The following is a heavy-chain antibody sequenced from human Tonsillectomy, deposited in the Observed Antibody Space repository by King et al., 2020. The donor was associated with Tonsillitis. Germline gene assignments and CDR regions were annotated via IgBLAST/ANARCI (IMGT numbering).Heavy chain of an antibody. V-gene: IGHV3-23*01. J-gene: IGHJ4*02. CDR3: AKDVDVVPAAMNDYFDY. D-gene: IGHD2-2*01. CDR2: LSGSGGST. Sequence: VQLLESGGGLVRPGGSLRLSCAASGFTFSSYAMCWVRQAPGKGLEWVSGLSGSGGSTFYADSVKGRFTISRDNSKNMLFLQMNSLRAEDAAVYYCAKDVDVVPAAMNDYFDYWGQGTLVTVSS. CDR1: GFTFSSYA.